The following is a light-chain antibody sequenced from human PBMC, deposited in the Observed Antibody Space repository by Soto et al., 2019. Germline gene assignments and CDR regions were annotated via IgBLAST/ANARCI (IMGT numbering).Light chain of an antibody. CDR3: QNCDSAPIT. CDR2: AAS. CDR1: QGISNF. Sequence: DIQLTQSPSSLSASVGNRVSITCRASQGISNFLAWYQQKPGKVPKVLIYAASTLQPGVPSRFSGSGSGTDFTLTINSLQPDDIATYYCQNCDSAPITFGQGTRLEIK. J-gene: IGKJ5*01. V-gene: IGKV1-27*01.